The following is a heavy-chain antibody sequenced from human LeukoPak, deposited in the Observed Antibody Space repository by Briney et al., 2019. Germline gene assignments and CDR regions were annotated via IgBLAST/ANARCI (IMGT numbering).Heavy chain of an antibody. CDR1: GGTFSSYA. V-gene: IGHV1-69*13. J-gene: IGHJ2*01. Sequence: SVKVSCKASGGTFSSYAISWVRQAPGQGLEWMGGIIPIFGTANYAQKFQGRVTITADESTSTAYLELSSLRSADTAVYYCARDRYHQAVYWYFDLWGRGTLVTVSS. CDR3: ARDRYHQAVYWYFDL. CDR2: IIPIFGTA. D-gene: IGHD2-2*01.